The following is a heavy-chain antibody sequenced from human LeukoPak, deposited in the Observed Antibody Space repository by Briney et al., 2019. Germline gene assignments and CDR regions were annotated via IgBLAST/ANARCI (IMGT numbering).Heavy chain of an antibody. CDR2: IKQDGSEK. CDR1: GFTFGSYW. D-gene: IGHD2-15*01. V-gene: IGHV3-7*01. Sequence: GGSLRLSCAASGFTFGSYWMSWVRQAPGKGLEWVANIKQDGSEKYYVDSVKGRFTISRDNAKNSLYLQMNSLRAEDTAVYYCARSSSFCSGGSCYSHWYFDLWGRGTLVTVSS. J-gene: IGHJ2*01. CDR3: ARSSSFCSGGSCYSHWYFDL.